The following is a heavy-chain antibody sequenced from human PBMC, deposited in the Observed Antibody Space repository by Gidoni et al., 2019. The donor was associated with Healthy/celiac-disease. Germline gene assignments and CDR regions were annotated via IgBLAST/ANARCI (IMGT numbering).Heavy chain of an antibody. CDR1: GFPLSSYA. CDR3: ARDSLFWSGYSGGIDY. D-gene: IGHD3-3*01. V-gene: IGHV3-30-3*01. J-gene: IGHJ4*02. Sequence: QVQLGESGGGVLQPGRSLGRSWAASGFPLSSYAMHWVRQAPGKGLAWVAVISYDGSNKYDADSVKGLFNIARDNSKNTLYLQMISLRAEDTAVYYCARDSLFWSGYSGGIDYWGQGTLVTVSS. CDR2: ISYDGSNK.